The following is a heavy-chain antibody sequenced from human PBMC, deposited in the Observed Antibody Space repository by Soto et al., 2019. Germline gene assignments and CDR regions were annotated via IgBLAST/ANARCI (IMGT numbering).Heavy chain of an antibody. V-gene: IGHV3-30*18. Sequence: QVQLVESGGGVVQPGRSLRLSCAASGFTFDNYGLHWVRQAPDKGLEWVAVISYDGSKKFYADSVTGRFTISRDNSKNTLYLQMNTLRVEDTAVYYCAKDLDVVVVVTATRGLDVWGQGTTVTVSS. D-gene: IGHD2-15*01. CDR2: ISYDGSKK. J-gene: IGHJ6*02. CDR3: AKDLDVVVVVTATRGLDV. CDR1: GFTFDNYG.